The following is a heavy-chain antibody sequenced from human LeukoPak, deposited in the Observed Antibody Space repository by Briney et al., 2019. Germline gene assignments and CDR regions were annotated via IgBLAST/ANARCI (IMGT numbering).Heavy chain of an antibody. V-gene: IGHV1-46*01. J-gene: IGHJ4*02. CDR1: RYSLTNYY. CDR2: INPSGGST. CDR3: ARGAPSTRIGAGRFDY. D-gene: IGHD5-12*01. Sequence: ASVKVSCKAFRYSLTNYYVHWVRQAPGQGLKWMGEINPSGGSTSYAQKFQGRITVTRDTYTNTVYMDLSSLRSEDTATYYCARGAPSTRIGAGRFDYWGQGSLLTVAS.